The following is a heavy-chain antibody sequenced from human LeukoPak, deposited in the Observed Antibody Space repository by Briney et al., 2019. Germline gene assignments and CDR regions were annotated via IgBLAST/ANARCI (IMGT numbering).Heavy chain of an antibody. D-gene: IGHD1-1*01. Sequence: GGSLRLSCTASGFTFSGSAMHWVRQASGKGLEWVGRIRSKANSYATVYAASVKGRFTISRDDSKNTAYLQMNSLKTEGTAVYYCTSGLSVRRSNNTPVDYWGQGTLVTVSS. J-gene: IGHJ4*02. CDR3: TSGLSVRRSNNTPVDY. CDR2: IRSKANSYAT. CDR1: GFTFSGSA. V-gene: IGHV3-73*01.